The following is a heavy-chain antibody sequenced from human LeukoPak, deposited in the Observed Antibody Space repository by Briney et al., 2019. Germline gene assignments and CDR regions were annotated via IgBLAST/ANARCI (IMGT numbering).Heavy chain of an antibody. CDR2: IRGSSGTI. J-gene: IGHJ4*02. Sequence: GGSLRLSCAASGFSFSSFSMNWARQAPGKGLEGVSYIRGSSGTIHYAASVKGRFTVSRDDAKNSRYLQMNSLTDDDTAVYYCVRDFDGGSYHVSFRYWGQGTLVTAFS. CDR3: VRDFDGGSYHVSFRY. CDR1: GFSFSSFS. D-gene: IGHD1-26*01. V-gene: IGHV3-48*02.